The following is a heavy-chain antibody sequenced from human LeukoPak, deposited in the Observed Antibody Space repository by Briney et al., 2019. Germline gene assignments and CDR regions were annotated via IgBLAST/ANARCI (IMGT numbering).Heavy chain of an antibody. Sequence: GGSLRLSCAASGFTFSSYGMHWVRQAPGKGLEWVAVISYDGSNKYYADSVKGRFTISRDNSKNTLYLQMNSLRAEDTAVYYCCVGASRGDYFDYWGQGTLAIVSS. CDR3: CVGASRGDYFDY. CDR1: GFTFSSYG. D-gene: IGHD1-26*01. V-gene: IGHV3-30*03. CDR2: ISYDGSNK. J-gene: IGHJ4*02.